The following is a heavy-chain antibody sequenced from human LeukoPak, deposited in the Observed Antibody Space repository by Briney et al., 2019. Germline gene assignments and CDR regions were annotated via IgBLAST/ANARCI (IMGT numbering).Heavy chain of an antibody. V-gene: IGHV4-34*01. CDR3: ARGVWGLALYYFDY. CDR1: GGSFSGYY. CDR2: INHSGST. J-gene: IGHJ4*02. Sequence: PSETLSLTCAVYGGSFSGYYWSWIRQPPGKGLEWIGEINHSGSTNYNPSLKSRVTISVDTSKNQFSLKLSSVTAADTAVYYCARGVWGLALYYFDYWGQGTLVTVSS. D-gene: IGHD1-26*01.